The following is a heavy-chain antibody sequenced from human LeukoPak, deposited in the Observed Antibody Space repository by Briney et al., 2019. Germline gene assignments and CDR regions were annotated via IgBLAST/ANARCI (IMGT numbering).Heavy chain of an antibody. V-gene: IGHV1-69*13. D-gene: IGHD1-26*01. CDR1: GGTFSSYA. Sequence: SVKVSCKASGGTFSSYAISWVRQAPGQGLEWMGGIIPIFGTANYAQKFQGRVTITADESTSAAYMELSSLRSEDTAVYYCARGGFPVYYYYGMDVWGQGTTVTVSS. CDR2: IIPIFGTA. CDR3: ARGGFPVYYYYGMDV. J-gene: IGHJ6*02.